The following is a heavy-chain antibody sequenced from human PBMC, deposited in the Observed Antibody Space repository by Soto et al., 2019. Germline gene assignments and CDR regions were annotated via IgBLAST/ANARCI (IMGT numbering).Heavy chain of an antibody. Sequence: TSETLSLTCAVYGGSFSGYYWSWIRQPPGKGLEWIGEINHSGSTNYNPSLKSRVTISVDTSKNQFSLKLSSVTAADTAVYYCARGHSNYDFWSGYWSEYYYYYMDVWGKGTTVTVSS. D-gene: IGHD3-3*01. V-gene: IGHV4-34*01. CDR2: INHSGST. CDR3: ARGHSNYDFWSGYWSEYYYYYMDV. CDR1: GGSFSGYY. J-gene: IGHJ6*03.